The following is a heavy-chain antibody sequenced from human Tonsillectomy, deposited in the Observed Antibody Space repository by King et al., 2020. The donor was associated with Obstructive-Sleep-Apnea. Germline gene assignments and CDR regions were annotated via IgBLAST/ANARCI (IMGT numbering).Heavy chain of an antibody. CDR1: GFTFSTYA. V-gene: IGHV3-23*04. D-gene: IGHD4-17*01. CDR3: AKVWNGDHDY. CDR2: LSGSGGST. Sequence: VQLVESGGGLVQPGGSLRLSCAASGFTFSTYAMSWVRQAPGKGLEWVSTLSGSGGSTYYADSVKGRFTISRDKSKNTLDLQMNSLSAEDTAVYYCAKVWNGDHDYWGQGTLVTVSS. J-gene: IGHJ4*02.